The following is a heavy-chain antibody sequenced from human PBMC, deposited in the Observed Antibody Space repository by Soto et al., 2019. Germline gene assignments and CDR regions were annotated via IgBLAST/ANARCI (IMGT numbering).Heavy chain of an antibody. CDR1: GFTFSSYW. D-gene: IGHD4-4*01. CDR3: ASTPFVPVTTLYYYYYYMDV. Sequence: GGSLRLSCAASGFTFSSYWMHWVRQAPGKGLVWVSRINSDGSSTSYADSVKGRFTISRDNAKNTLYLQMNSLRAEDTAVYYCASTPFVPVTTLYYYYYYMDVWGKGTTVTVSS. CDR2: INSDGSST. J-gene: IGHJ6*03. V-gene: IGHV3-74*01.